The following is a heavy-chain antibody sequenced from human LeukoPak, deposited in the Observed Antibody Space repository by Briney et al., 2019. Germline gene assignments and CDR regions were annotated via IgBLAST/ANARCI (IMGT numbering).Heavy chain of an antibody. CDR2: ISSSSSTI. CDR3: AREGGRGYSYGRTHSGYFDY. V-gene: IGHV3-48*01. J-gene: IGHJ4*02. Sequence: GGPLRLSCAASGFTFSSYSMNWVRQAPGKGLEWVSYISSSSSTIYYADSVKGRFTISRDNAKNSLYLQMNSLRAEDTAVYYCAREGGRGYSYGRTHSGYFDYWGQGTLVTVSS. CDR1: GFTFSSYS. D-gene: IGHD5-18*01.